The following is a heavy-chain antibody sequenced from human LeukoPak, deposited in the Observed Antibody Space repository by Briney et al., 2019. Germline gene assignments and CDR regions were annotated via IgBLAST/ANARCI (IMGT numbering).Heavy chain of an antibody. CDR1: GFTFSSYG. D-gene: IGHD3-10*01. V-gene: IGHV3-30*02. CDR2: IRYDGSNK. CDR3: AKERLLYTGFFDY. Sequence: GGSLRLSCAASGFTFSSYGTHWVRQAPGKGLEWVAFIRYDGSNKYYADSVKGRFTISRDNSKNTLYLQMNSLRAEDTAVYYCAKERLLYTGFFDYWGQGTLVTVSS. J-gene: IGHJ4*02.